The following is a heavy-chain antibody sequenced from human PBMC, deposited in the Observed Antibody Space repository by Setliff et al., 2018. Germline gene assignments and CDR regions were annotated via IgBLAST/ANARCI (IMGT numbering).Heavy chain of an antibody. Sequence: SETLSLTCTVSGGSISSHYWTWIRQPAGKGLEWIGRLYTSGDTNYNPSLKSRVSMSLDTSKNQFSLKLSSVTAADTAVYYCARDRVVVLAGRRGFYSDYWGQGTLVTVS. CDR1: GGSISSHY. V-gene: IGHV4-4*07. J-gene: IGHJ4*02. D-gene: IGHD2-15*01. CDR2: LYTSGDT. CDR3: ARDRVVVLAGRRGFYSDY.